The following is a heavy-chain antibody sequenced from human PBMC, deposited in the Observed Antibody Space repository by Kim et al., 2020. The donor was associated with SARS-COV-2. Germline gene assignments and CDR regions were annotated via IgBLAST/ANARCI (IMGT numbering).Heavy chain of an antibody. V-gene: IGHV3-7*01. CDR3: TRIGYSSSSIDY. Sequence: GGSLRLSCATSGFTFSNYWMTWVRQAPGKGLEWVANINQDGSVRYYADSMKGRFTISRDNAKNSLYLQINSLRFEDTAVFYCTRIGYSSSSIDYWGQGTLVTVS. D-gene: IGHD6-6*01. J-gene: IGHJ4*02. CDR1: GFTFSNYW. CDR2: INQDGSVR.